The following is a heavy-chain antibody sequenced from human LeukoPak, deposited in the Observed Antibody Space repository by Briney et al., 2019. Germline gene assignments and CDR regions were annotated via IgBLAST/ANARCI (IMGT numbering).Heavy chain of an antibody. J-gene: IGHJ4*02. CDR1: GFTFSSYA. V-gene: IGHV3-23*01. D-gene: IGHD5-24*01. CDR2: ISGSGGST. CDR3: AKDQGDGYNAYYFDY. Sequence: GGSLRLSCAASGFTFSSYAVSWVRQAPGKGLEWVSAISGSGGSTYYADSVKGRFTISRDNSKNTLYLQMNSLRAEDTAVYYCAKDQGDGYNAYYFDYWGQGTLVTVSS.